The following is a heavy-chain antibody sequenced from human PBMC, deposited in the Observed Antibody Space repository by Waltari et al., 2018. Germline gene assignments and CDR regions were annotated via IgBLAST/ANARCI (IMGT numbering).Heavy chain of an antibody. J-gene: IGHJ4*02. CDR2: ISYDGSDK. V-gene: IGHV3-30*01. CDR1: GFTFSNYA. D-gene: IGHD3-10*01. Sequence: QVQLVESGGGVVQPGRSLRLSCAASGFTFSNYAMTWVRQAPGKGLEWVLIISYDGSDKYYADSVKGRFTISRDNSKNTLYLQMNSLRTEDTALYYCARDIYGSGSYQFDYWGQGTLVTVSS. CDR3: ARDIYGSGSYQFDY.